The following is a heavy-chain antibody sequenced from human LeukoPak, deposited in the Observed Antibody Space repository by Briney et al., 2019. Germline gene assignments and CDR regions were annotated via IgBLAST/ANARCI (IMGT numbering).Heavy chain of an antibody. Sequence: GGSLRLSCAAAGFTFSSYAMSWVRQTPGKGLEWVSGISGSGGTTYYADSVKGRFTISRDNSKNTLYLQINSLRAEDTAVYSCAKPWFYDMLTGYSPHFDYWGQGTLVTVSS. D-gene: IGHD3-9*01. V-gene: IGHV3-23*01. CDR2: ISGSGGTT. CDR3: AKPWFYDMLTGYSPHFDY. J-gene: IGHJ4*02. CDR1: GFTFSSYA.